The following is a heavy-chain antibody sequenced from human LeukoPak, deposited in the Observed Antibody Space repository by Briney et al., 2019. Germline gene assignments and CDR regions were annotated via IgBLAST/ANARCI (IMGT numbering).Heavy chain of an antibody. CDR2: IIPIFGTA. V-gene: IGHV1-69*05. CDR1: GGTFSSYA. J-gene: IGHJ4*02. D-gene: IGHD6-13*01. CDR3: ARLSGGSSSWYHSDY. Sequence: GSSVKVSCKASGGTFSSYAISWVRQAPGQGLEWMGGIIPIFGTANYAQKFQGRVTMTTDTSTSTAYMELRSLRSDDTAVYYCARLSGGSSSWYHSDYWGQGTLVTVSS.